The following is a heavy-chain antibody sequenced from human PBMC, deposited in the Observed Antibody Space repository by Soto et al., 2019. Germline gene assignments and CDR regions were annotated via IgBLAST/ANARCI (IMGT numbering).Heavy chain of an antibody. Sequence: PSETLSLTCAVYGGSFSGYYWSWICQPPGKGLEWIGEINHSGSTNYNPSLKSQVTISVDTSKNQFSLKLSSVTAADTAVYYCARVGPFCGSCQSNHAFDIWGQGTMVT. V-gene: IGHV4-34*01. CDR2: INHSGST. CDR3: ARVGPFCGSCQSNHAFDI. CDR1: GGSFSGYY. J-gene: IGHJ3*02. D-gene: IGHD2-15*01.